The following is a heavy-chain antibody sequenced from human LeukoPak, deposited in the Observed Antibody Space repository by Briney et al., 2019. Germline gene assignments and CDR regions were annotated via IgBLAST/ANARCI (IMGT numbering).Heavy chain of an antibody. CDR2: IIPIFGTA. CDR1: GGTFSSYA. CDR3: ARGLGVRGYSQYYFDY. D-gene: IGHD5-18*01. Sequence: SVEVSCKASGGTFSSYAISWVRQAPGQGLEWMGGIIPIFGTANYAQKFQGRVTITADESTSTAYMELSSLRSEDTAVYYCARGLGVRGYSQYYFDYWGQGTLVTVSS. V-gene: IGHV1-69*13. J-gene: IGHJ4*02.